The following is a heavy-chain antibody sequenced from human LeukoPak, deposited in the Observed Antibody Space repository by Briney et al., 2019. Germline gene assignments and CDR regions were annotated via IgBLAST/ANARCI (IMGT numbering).Heavy chain of an antibody. V-gene: IGHV3-7*01. J-gene: IGHJ4*02. CDR3: TKGGHLDN. Sequence: PGGSLRLSCTASGFSFSTYWMSWVRQAPGRGLAWVANINADGSARNFVDSVKGRFTIPRDNAKNSLYLQMNSLRADDTAVYYCTKGGHLDNWGQGTLVTVSS. D-gene: IGHD3-16*01. CDR1: GFSFSTYW. CDR2: INADGSAR.